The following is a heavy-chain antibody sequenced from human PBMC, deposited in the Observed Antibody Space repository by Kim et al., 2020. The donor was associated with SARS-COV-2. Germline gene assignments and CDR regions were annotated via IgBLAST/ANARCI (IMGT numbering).Heavy chain of an antibody. J-gene: IGHJ4*02. Sequence: PSLKSRVTISLDTSQNQFSRKLRSVTAADTAVYFCARVVPSAGSDYFDYWGQGVQVTVSS. CDR3: ARVVPSAGSDYFDY. V-gene: IGHV4-59*01. D-gene: IGHD6-13*01.